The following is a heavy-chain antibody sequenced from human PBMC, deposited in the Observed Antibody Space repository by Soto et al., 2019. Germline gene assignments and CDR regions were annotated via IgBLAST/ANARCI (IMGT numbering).Heavy chain of an antibody. V-gene: IGHV3-74*02. CDR1: GFTFSSYW. Sequence: EVYLVQSGGGWVQPGGSLRLSCAASGFTFSSYWMHWVRQAPGEGLVWVSRINTDGSTRSYADSVKGRFNISRDNAKNTLFLQMNSLRPEDTAVYSCARVAYGAYHFDYWGQGTLVT. J-gene: IGHJ4*02. D-gene: IGHD2-21*01. CDR3: ARVAYGAYHFDY. CDR2: INTDGSTR.